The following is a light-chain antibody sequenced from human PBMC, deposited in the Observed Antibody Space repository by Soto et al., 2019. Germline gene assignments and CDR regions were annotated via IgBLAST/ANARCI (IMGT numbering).Light chain of an antibody. Sequence: VMTQSPATLSLSTGERATLSCRASQSFSSNFLAWYQQKPGQAPSLLIYGASNRATGIPDRFSGSGSGTDFTLTISRLEPEDFAVYYCQQYGSSGTFGQGTKVDI. V-gene: IGKV3-20*01. CDR1: QSFSSNF. CDR2: GAS. J-gene: IGKJ1*01. CDR3: QQYGSSGT.